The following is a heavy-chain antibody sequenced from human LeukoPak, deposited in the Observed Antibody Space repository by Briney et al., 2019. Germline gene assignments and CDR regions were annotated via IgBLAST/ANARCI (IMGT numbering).Heavy chain of an antibody. D-gene: IGHD2-2*01. CDR2: ISAYNGNT. CDR3: ARGYCSSTSCFYFDY. J-gene: IGHJ4*02. Sequence: HGASVKVSCKASGHTFTSYGISWVRQAPGRGLEWMGWISAYNGNTNYAQKLQGRVTMTTDTSTSTAYMELRSLRSDDTAVYYCARGYCSSTSCFYFDYWGQGTLVTVSS. CDR1: GHTFTSYG. V-gene: IGHV1-18*04.